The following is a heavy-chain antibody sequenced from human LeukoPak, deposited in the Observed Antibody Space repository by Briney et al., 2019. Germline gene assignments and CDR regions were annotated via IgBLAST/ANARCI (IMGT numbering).Heavy chain of an antibody. J-gene: IGHJ6*03. V-gene: IGHV1-69*10. CDR2: FDPEDGET. CDR3: ARVVGLTGYSSSWYSGYYYYMDV. D-gene: IGHD6-13*01. CDR1: GYTFTSYA. Sequence: GASVKVSCKASGYTFTSYAMNWVRQAPGQGLEWMGGFDPEDGETIYAQKFQDRVTITADKSTSTAYMELSSLRSEDTAVYYCARVVGLTGYSSSWYSGYYYYMDVWGKGTTVTVSS.